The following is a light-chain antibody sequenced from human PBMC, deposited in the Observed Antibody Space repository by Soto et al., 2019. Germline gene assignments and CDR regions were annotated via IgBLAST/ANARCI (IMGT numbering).Light chain of an antibody. CDR3: NSYAGSNSFV. CDR2: EVN. Sequence: QSALTQPPSASGSPGQSVTISCTGTSSDVGGYNYVSWYQQHPGRAPKLVIFEVNKRPSGVPDRFSGSKSGNTASLTVSGLQTEDEADYYCNSYAGSNSFVFGTRTKVTVL. CDR1: SSDVGGYNY. J-gene: IGLJ1*01. V-gene: IGLV2-8*01.